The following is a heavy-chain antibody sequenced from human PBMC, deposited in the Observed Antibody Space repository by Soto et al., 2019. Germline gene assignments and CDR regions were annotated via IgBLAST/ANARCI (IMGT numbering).Heavy chain of an antibody. J-gene: IGHJ6*02. CDR1: GFSLSTSGMC. D-gene: IGHD6-13*01. CDR3: ARIPPIAAAGPQIYYYYGMDV. CDR2: IDWDDDK. Sequence: ASGPTLVNPTQTLTLTCTFSGFSLSTSGMCVSWIRQPPGKALEWLALIDWDDDKYYSTSLKTRLTISKDTSKNQVVLTMTNMDPVDTATYYCARIPPIAAAGPQIYYYYGMDVWGQGATVTVSS. V-gene: IGHV2-70*01.